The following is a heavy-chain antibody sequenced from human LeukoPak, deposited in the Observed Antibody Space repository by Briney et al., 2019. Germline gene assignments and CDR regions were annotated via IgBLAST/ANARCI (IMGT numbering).Heavy chain of an antibody. CDR2: IYYSGST. V-gene: IGHV4-59*01. CDR1: SGSISSYY. J-gene: IGHJ6*02. D-gene: IGHD6-13*01. CDR3: ARVRRGIAAAGIGAPYYYYGMDV. Sequence: SETLSLTCTVSSGSISSYYWSWIRQPPGKGLEWIGYIYYSGSTNYNPSLKSRVTISVDTSKNQFSLKLSSVTAADTAVYYCARVRRGIAAAGIGAPYYYYGMDVWGQGTTVTVSS.